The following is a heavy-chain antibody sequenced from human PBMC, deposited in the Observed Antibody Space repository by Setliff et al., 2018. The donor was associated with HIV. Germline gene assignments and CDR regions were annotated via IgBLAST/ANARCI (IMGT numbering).Heavy chain of an antibody. D-gene: IGHD3-10*01. J-gene: IGHJ4*02. CDR3: ARGSNQGSGTEVDY. CDR2: ISSTVGFT. Sequence: LSLSCAASGFTFSDYYMHWIRQAPGKGLEWLSYISSTVGFTNYADSVKGRFTISRDNAKNSLYLQMTNLRAEDTAVYYCARGSNQGSGTEVDYWGQGTQVTVSS. V-gene: IGHV3-11*03. CDR1: GFTFSDYY.